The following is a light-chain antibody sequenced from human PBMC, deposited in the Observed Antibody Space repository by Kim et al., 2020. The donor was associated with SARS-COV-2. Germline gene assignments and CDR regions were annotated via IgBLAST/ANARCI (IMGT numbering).Light chain of an antibody. CDR2: AAS. CDR3: QKYNSAPWT. CDR1: QDIANS. V-gene: IGKV1-27*01. Sequence: ASGGDRVTITCRASQDIANSLAWYQQKPGKVPKVLIYAASTWQSGVPSRFSGSGSGTEFTLTIGSLQTEDAATYYCQKYNSAPWTFGPGTKVEIK. J-gene: IGKJ1*01.